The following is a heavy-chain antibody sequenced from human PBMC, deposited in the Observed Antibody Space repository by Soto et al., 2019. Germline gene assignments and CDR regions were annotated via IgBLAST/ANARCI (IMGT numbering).Heavy chain of an antibody. Sequence: HPGGSLRLSCAASGFTFSGYAMRWVRQAPGKGLEWVSTITGTGGKTYYAGSVKGRFTISRDNSKNTMYLQINSLTAEDTAVYYCAKDLHTSSSEWRYYFGMDVWGQGTTVTVSS. CDR2: ITGTGGKT. V-gene: IGHV3-23*01. J-gene: IGHJ6*02. CDR1: GFTFSGYA. CDR3: AKDLHTSSSEWRYYFGMDV. D-gene: IGHD6-6*01.